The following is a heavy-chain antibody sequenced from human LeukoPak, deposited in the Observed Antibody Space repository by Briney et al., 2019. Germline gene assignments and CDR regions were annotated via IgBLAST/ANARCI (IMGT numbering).Heavy chain of an antibody. D-gene: IGHD2-15*01. CDR1: GFTFSSYA. CDR2: ISYDGSNK. V-gene: IGHV3-30*04. J-gene: IGHJ4*02. CDR3: ARDVGPYCSGGSCVAGFDY. Sequence: PGRSLRLSCAASGFTFSSYAMHWVRQAPGKGLEWVAVISYDGSNKYYADSVKGRFTISRDNSKNTLYLQMNSLRAEDTAVYYCARDVGPYCSGGSCVAGFDYWGQGTLVTVSS.